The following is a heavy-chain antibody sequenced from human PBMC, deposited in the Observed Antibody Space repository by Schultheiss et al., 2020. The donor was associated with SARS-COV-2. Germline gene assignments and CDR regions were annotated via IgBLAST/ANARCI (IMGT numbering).Heavy chain of an antibody. CDR2: IYYSGST. CDR3: ARDRSGYPPRYGMDV. CDR1: GYSISGGYY. J-gene: IGHJ6*02. D-gene: IGHD3-22*01. Sequence: SETLSLTCAVSGYSISGGYYWGWIRQPPGKGLEWIGYIYYSGSTYYNPSLKSRVTISVDTSKNQFSLKLSSVTAADTAVYYCARDRSGYPPRYGMDVWGQGTTVTVSS. V-gene: IGHV4-38-2*01.